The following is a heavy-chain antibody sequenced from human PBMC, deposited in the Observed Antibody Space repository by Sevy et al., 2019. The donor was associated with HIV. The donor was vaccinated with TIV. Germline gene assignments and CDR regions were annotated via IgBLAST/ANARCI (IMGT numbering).Heavy chain of an antibody. CDR2: ISAYNGNT. CDR3: ARDNQPLLSFDY. D-gene: IGHD2-2*01. CDR1: GYTFTSYG. J-gene: IGHJ4*02. V-gene: IGHV1-18*01. Sequence: ASLKVSCKASGYTFTSYGISWVRQAPGQGLEWMGWISAYNGNTNYAQKLQGRVTMTTDTSTSTAYMELRSLRSDDTAVYYCARDNQPLLSFDYWGQGTLVTVSS.